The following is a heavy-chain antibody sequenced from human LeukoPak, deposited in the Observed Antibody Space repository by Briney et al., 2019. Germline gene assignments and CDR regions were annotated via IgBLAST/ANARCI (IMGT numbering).Heavy chain of an antibody. CDR1: GGSISSYY. J-gene: IGHJ4*02. CDR2: IYYSGST. Sequence: PSETLSLTCTVSGGSISSYYWSWIRQPPGKGLEWIGYIYYSGSTNYNPSLKSRVTISVDTSKNQFSLKLSSVTAADTAVYYCARRHGEGNYFDYWGQGTLVTVSS. V-gene: IGHV4-59*08. D-gene: IGHD3-10*01. CDR3: ARRHGEGNYFDY.